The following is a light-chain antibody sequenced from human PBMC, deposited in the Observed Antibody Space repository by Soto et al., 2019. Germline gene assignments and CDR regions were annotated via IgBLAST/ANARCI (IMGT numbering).Light chain of an antibody. CDR2: DAS. CDR3: QQADTFPIT. CDR1: QGISSA. J-gene: IGKJ5*01. Sequence: AIQLTQSPSSLSASVGDRVTITCRASQGISSALAWYQQKPGKAPKLLIYDASSLESGVPSRFSGSGFGTDFTLTISSLQPEDSAIYYCQQADTFPITFGQGTRLEIK. V-gene: IGKV1-13*02.